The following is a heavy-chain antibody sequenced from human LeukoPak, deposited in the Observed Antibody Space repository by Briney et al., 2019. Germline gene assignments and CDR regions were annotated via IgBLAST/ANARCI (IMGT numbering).Heavy chain of an antibody. CDR2: ISGSGADT. CDR3: ARDGATSWDY. Sequence: PGGSLRLSCAASGFTFSSYATTWVRQAPGKGLEWVSAISGSGADTYYADSAKGRFTISRDHAKNSLFLQMNSLRVEDTAVYYCARDGATSWDYWGQGTLVTVSS. V-gene: IGHV3-23*01. J-gene: IGHJ4*02. D-gene: IGHD6-13*01. CDR1: GFTFSSYA.